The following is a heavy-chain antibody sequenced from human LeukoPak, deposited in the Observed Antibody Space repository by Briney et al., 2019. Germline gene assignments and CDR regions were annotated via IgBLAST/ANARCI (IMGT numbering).Heavy chain of an antibody. Sequence: PGGSLRLSCAASGLTFSSHAMSWVRQAPGKGLEWVSTISGSRGSTYYADSVKGRFTISRDNSKNTLYLQMNSLRAEDTAVYYCAKYFYDYSYYGMDVWGQGTTVTVSS. J-gene: IGHJ6*02. CDR2: ISGSRGST. CDR1: GLTFSSHA. D-gene: IGHD2/OR15-2a*01. CDR3: AKYFYDYSYYGMDV. V-gene: IGHV3-23*01.